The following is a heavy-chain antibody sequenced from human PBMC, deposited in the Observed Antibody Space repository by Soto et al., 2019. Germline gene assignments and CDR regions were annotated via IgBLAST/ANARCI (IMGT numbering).Heavy chain of an antibody. D-gene: IGHD5-12*01. CDR3: ARGLRGVLDC. CDR2: ISNDENIK. CDR1: VFNFGNFG. V-gene: IGHV3-33*01. Sequence: LSCVASVFNFGNFGVHWVRQAPGKGLEWLTVISNDENIKQDSVRGRFAIARDNSKNTLYLHLTSLRAEDTDIYYCARGLRGVLDCWGQGTLVTVSS. J-gene: IGHJ4*02.